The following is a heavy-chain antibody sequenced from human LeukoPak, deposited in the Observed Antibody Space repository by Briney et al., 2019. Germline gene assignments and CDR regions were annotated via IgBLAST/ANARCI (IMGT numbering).Heavy chain of an antibody. CDR2: ISGSGGST. CDR1: GFTFSSYA. J-gene: IGHJ4*02. CDR3: AKYGSSWYKGDFDY. V-gene: IGHV3-23*01. Sequence: PGGSLRLSCAASGFTFSSYAVSWVRQAPGKGLEWVSAISGSGGSTYYADSVKGRFTISRDNSKNTLYLQMNSLRAEDTAVYYCAKYGSSWYKGDFDYWGQGTLVTVSS. D-gene: IGHD6-13*01.